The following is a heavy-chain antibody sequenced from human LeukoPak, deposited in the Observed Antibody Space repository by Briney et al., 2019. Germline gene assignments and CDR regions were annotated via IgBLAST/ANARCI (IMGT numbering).Heavy chain of an antibody. V-gene: IGHV3-74*01. CDR2: INTDGSST. CDR3: ARQYSSWFDY. J-gene: IGHJ4*02. CDR1: GFTFSSYW. Sequence: PGGSLRLSCAASGFTFSSYWMHWVRQAPGKGLVWVSRINTDGSSTSYADSVKGRFTISRDNAENTLYVQMNSLRAEDTAVYYCARQYSSWFDYWGQGTLVTVSS. D-gene: IGHD6-6*01.